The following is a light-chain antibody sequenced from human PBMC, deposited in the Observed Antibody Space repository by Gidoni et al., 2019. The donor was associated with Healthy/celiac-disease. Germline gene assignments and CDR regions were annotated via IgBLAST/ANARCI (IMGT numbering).Light chain of an antibody. Sequence: EIVLTQSPATLSLSPGERATLSCRSSQSVSSYLAWYQPKPGQPPRLLIYDASNRATGIPARFSGSGSGTDFTLTISSLEPEDFAVYYCQQRSNWPTFGGGTKVEIK. CDR2: DAS. CDR3: QQRSNWPT. J-gene: IGKJ4*01. CDR1: QSVSSY. V-gene: IGKV3-11*01.